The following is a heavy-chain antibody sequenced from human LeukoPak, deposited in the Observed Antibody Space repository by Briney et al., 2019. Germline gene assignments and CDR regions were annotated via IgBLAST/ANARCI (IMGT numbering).Heavy chain of an antibody. V-gene: IGHV1-18*01. CDR3: VRGRRAATILGGLDY. D-gene: IGHD5-12*01. CDR2: ISAYTGNT. J-gene: IGHJ4*02. Sequence: ASVTVSCKASGYTFINYGISWVRQAPGQGLEWMGWISAYTGNTNYAQKFQGRVTMTTDTSASTAYMELRSLRSGDTAVFYCVRGRRAATILGGLDYWGQGTLVIVSS. CDR1: GYTFINYG.